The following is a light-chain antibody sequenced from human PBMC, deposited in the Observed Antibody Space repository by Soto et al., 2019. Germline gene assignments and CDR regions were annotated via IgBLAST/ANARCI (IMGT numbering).Light chain of an antibody. V-gene: IGKV3-11*01. CDR3: QQRGYYST. J-gene: IGKJ2*01. Sequence: EIVLTQSPATLSLSPGERATLSCRASRSISNYLAWYQQKPGQPPRLLIYDASNRATDIPARFSGSGSGTDFTLTISSLEPEDFAVYYCQQRGYYSTFGQGTKLEIK. CDR2: DAS. CDR1: RSISNY.